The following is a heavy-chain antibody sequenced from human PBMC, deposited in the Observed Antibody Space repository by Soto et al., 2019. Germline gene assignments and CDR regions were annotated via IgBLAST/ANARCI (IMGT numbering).Heavy chain of an antibody. CDR1: GFTFSSYG. J-gene: IGHJ4*02. D-gene: IGHD3-22*01. Sequence: GGSLRLSCAASGFTFSSYGMHWVRQAPGKGLEWVAVISYDGSNKYYADSVKGRFTTSRDNSKNTLYLQMNSLRAEDTAVYYCAKDHLYYYDSSGSPDYWGQGTLVTVSS. CDR3: AKDHLYYYDSSGSPDY. CDR2: ISYDGSNK. V-gene: IGHV3-30*18.